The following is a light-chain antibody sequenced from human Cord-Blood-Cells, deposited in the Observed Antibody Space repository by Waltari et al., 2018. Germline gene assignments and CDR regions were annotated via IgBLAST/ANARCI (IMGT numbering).Light chain of an antibody. CDR2: EGS. V-gene: IGLV2-23*01. Sequence: QSALTQPASVSGSPGQSITISCTGTRSAVGSYNLVPWYQQHPGKAPKLMIYEGSKRPSGVSNRFSGSKSGNTASLTISGLQAEDEADYYCCSYAGSSTFWVFGGGTKLTVL. CDR3: CSYAGSSTFWV. J-gene: IGLJ3*02. CDR1: RSAVGSYNL.